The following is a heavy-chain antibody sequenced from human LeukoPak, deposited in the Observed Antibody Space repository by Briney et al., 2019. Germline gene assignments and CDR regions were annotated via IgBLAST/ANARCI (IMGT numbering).Heavy chain of an antibody. Sequence: ASVKVSCKASGYTFTGYYMHWVRQAPGQGLEWMGWINPNSGGTNYAQKFQGRVTMTRNTSISTAYMELSSLRSEDTAVYYCARTLPDYYGSGSRFDPWGQGTLVTVSS. CDR2: INPNSGGT. J-gene: IGHJ5*02. V-gene: IGHV1-2*02. CDR3: ARTLPDYYGSGSRFDP. D-gene: IGHD3-10*01. CDR1: GYTFTGYY.